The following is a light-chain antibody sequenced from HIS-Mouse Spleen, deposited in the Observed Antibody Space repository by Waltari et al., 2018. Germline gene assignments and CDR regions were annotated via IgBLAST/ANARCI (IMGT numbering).Light chain of an antibody. CDR1: QDISNY. CDR2: DAS. V-gene: IGKV1-33*01. J-gene: IGKJ1*01. CDR3: QQYDNLPWT. Sequence: DIQMTQSPSSLSASVGDRVTITCQASQDISNYLNWYQQKPGKATKPLIYDASNLETGVPSRFSGSGSGTDFTFTISSLQPEDIATYYCQQYDNLPWTFGQGTKVEIK.